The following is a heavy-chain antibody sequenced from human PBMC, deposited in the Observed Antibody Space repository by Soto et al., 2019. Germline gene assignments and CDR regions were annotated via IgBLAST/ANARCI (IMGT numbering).Heavy chain of an antibody. J-gene: IGHJ6*02. Sequence: ASVKVSCKASGYTFTSYGMSWVRQAPGQWLEWMGWISAYNVNTNYAQKLQGRVMMTTDTSTSTADVELRGLRSDDTAVYYFARDPRIATYYSGSGSYESRNCMDVWDQETTVRVSS. CDR2: ISAYNVNT. CDR1: GYTFTSYG. CDR3: ARDPRIATYYSGSGSYESRNCMDV. D-gene: IGHD3-10*01. V-gene: IGHV1-18*04.